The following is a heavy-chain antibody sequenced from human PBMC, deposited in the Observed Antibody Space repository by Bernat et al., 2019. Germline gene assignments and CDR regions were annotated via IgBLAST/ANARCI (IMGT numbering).Heavy chain of an antibody. D-gene: IGHD3-22*01. CDR3: ASGYRDSGGMIEY. J-gene: IGHJ4*02. CDR2: IWYDGSNI. CDR1: GFAFSSYG. V-gene: IGHV3-33*01. Sequence: QVQLVESGGGVVQPGRSLRLSCAASGFAFSSYGMHWVRQSPGKGLEWVAIIWYDGSNIYYADSVKGRFTISRDNSKNTLYLEMNSLRAEDTAVYYCASGYRDSGGMIEYWGQGTLVTVSP.